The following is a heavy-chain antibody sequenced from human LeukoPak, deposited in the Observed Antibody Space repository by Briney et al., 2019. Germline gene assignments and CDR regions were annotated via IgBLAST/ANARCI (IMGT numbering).Heavy chain of an antibody. CDR2: IYLDGRA. Sequence: GGSLRLSCAASGFAVSSKYMNWVRQAPGKGLEWVTVIYLDGRADYADSVKGRFTISSDNSKNTVYLQMSSLKDEDTAVYYCARDAETSLANWGQGTLVTVSP. D-gene: IGHD5-24*01. CDR1: GFAVSSKY. CDR3: ARDAETSLAN. J-gene: IGHJ4*02. V-gene: IGHV3-66*01.